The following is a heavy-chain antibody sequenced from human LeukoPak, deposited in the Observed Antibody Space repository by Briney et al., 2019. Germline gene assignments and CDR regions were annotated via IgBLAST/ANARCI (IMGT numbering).Heavy chain of an antibody. V-gene: IGHV1-2*02. CDR1: GYTFTGYY. Sequence: ASVKVSCKASGYTFTGYYMHWVRRAPGQGREWLGWINPNSGGTNYAQKFQGRVTMTRDTSISTAYMELSRLRSDDTAVYYCARDTAAAGRLIRYYYGMDVWGQGTTVNVSS. CDR3: ARDTAAAGRLIRYYYGMDV. J-gene: IGHJ6*02. CDR2: INPNSGGT. D-gene: IGHD6-13*01.